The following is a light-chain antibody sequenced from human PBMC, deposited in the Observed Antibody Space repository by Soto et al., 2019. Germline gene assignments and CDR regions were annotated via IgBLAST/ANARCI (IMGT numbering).Light chain of an antibody. CDR2: DAS. V-gene: IGKV1-5*01. CDR3: QQYNSYLYT. Sequence: DIQMTQSPLTLSASVGDRVTITCRASQSISSWLAWYQQKPRKAPKLLIYDASTLDSGVPSRFSGSGSGTEFTLTISSLQPDDFATYYCQQYNSYLYTFGQGTKLEIK. CDR1: QSISSW. J-gene: IGKJ2*01.